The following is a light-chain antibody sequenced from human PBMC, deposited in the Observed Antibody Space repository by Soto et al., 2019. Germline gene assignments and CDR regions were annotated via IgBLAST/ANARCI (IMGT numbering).Light chain of an antibody. V-gene: IGKV3-20*01. CDR2: GAS. Sequence: EIVLTQSPGTLSLSPGERATLSCRASQSISSSYLAWYQQKPGQAPRILVYGASSRATGIPDRFSGSGSGTDFTLTISRLEPEEFAVHYCQQYGSSRFTFGPGTKVDIK. J-gene: IGKJ3*01. CDR3: QQYGSSRFT. CDR1: QSISSSY.